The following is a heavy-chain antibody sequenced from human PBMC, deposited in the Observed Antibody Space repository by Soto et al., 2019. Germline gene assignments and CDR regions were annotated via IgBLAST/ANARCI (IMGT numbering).Heavy chain of an antibody. CDR1: GGTFNNYA. V-gene: IGHV1-69*06. Sequence: QVQLVQSGAEMRKPGSSVKVSCKSSGGTFNNYAISWVRQASGQGLEWLGGVIPAFNSAQYAPKFRGRVTITADTSTSTAYMELSSLTAEDTAVYYCGRRANRGMDVWGQGTTVIVSS. D-gene: IGHD2-8*01. CDR3: GRRANRGMDV. J-gene: IGHJ6*02. CDR2: VIPAFNSA.